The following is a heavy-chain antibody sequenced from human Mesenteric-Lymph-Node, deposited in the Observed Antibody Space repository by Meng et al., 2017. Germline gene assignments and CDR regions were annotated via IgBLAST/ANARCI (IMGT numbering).Heavy chain of an antibody. J-gene: IGHJ4*02. D-gene: IGHD4-17*01. CDR2: INHSGST. Sequence: QVPLLEWGAGLLKPSETLSLTCAGYGGSCSGYSWSWLRQPPGKGLEWIGEINHSGSTNSNPSLKSRVTISVDTSKNQFSLKLSSVTAADTAVYYCARGPRTRYGDYVYWGQGTLVTVSS. CDR3: ARGPRTRYGDYVY. CDR1: GGSCSGYS. V-gene: IGHV4-34*01.